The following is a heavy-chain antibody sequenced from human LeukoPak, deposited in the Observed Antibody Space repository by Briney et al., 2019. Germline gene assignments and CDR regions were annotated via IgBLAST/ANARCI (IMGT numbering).Heavy chain of an antibody. D-gene: IGHD2-2*01. CDR2: INHSGST. CDR3: ARRQKRMPFDY. J-gene: IGHJ4*02. Sequence: SETLSLTCAVYGGSFSGYYWSWIRQPPGKGLEWIGEINHSGSTNYSPSLKSRVTISVDTSKNQFSLKLSSVTAVDTAVYYCARRQKRMPFDYWGQGTLVTVSS. V-gene: IGHV4-34*01. CDR1: GGSFSGYY.